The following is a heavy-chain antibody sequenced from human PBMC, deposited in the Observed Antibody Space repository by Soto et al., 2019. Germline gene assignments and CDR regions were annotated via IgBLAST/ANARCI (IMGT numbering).Heavy chain of an antibody. Sequence: QVQLVESGGGVVQPGRSLRLSCVASGFTFSTYAMHWVRQAPGKGLEWVAVIYYDGSNKYYADSVKGRFSISRDNSKNTLYLQLNSLRAEDTAVYYCARAYCSNAVCYHYFDLWGQGTLVTVSS. V-gene: IGHV3-33*01. J-gene: IGHJ4*02. D-gene: IGHD2-8*01. CDR1: GFTFSTYA. CDR2: IYYDGSNK. CDR3: ARAYCSNAVCYHYFDL.